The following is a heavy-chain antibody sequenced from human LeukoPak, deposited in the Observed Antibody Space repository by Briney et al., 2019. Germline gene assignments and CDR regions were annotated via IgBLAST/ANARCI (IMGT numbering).Heavy chain of an antibody. CDR1: GFTFSSYA. CDR2: ISSNGGST. D-gene: IGHD3-10*01. J-gene: IGHJ4*02. Sequence: PGGSLRLSCSASGFTFSSYAMHWVRQAPGKGLEYVSAISSNGGSTYYADSVKGRFTISRDNSKNTLYLQMSSLRAEDTAVYYCVKAYYYGSGNYGYFDYWGQGTLVTVSS. CDR3: VKAYYYGSGNYGYFDY. V-gene: IGHV3-64D*06.